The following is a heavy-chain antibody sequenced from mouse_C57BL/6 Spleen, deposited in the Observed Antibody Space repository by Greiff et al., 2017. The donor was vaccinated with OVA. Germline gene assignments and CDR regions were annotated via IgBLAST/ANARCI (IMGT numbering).Heavy chain of an antibody. CDR3: TTFYDGYWYYFDY. D-gene: IGHD2-3*01. Sequence: QVHVKQSGAELVRPGASVTLSCKASGYTFTDYEMHWVKQTPVHGLEWIGAIDPETGGTAYNQKFKGKAILTADKSSSTAYMELRSLTSEDSAVYYCTTFYDGYWYYFDYWGQGTTLTVSS. V-gene: IGHV1-15*01. J-gene: IGHJ2*01. CDR2: IDPETGGT. CDR1: GYTFTDYE.